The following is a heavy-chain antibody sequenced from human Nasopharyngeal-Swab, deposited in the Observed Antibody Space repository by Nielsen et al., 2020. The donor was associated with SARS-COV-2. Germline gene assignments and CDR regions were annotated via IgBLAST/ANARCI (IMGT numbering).Heavy chain of an antibody. J-gene: IGHJ3*02. Sequence: GSLRLSCAVFGGSFSGSYWSWIRQPPGRGLEWIGEINHSGSTIYIPSLKSRVTISVDTSKNQFSLNLTSVTAADTAMYYCARGPALVIRKTLSSGFDIWGQGTMVTVSS. D-gene: IGHD3-10*01. CDR1: GGSFSGSY. V-gene: IGHV4-34*01. CDR2: INHSGST. CDR3: ARGPALVIRKTLSSGFDI.